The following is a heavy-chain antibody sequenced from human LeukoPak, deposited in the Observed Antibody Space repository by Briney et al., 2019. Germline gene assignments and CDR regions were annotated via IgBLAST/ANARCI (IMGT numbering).Heavy chain of an antibody. CDR2: IIPIFGTA. D-gene: IGHD1-7*01. J-gene: IGHJ4*02. V-gene: IGHV1-69*05. CDR1: GGTFSSYA. CDR3: ARASTGTTGYFDY. Sequence: SVKVPCKASGGTFSSYAISWVRQAPGQGLEWMGRIIPIFGTANYAQKFQGRVTITTDESTSTAYMELSSLRSEDTAVYYCARASTGTTGYFDYWGQGTLVTVSS.